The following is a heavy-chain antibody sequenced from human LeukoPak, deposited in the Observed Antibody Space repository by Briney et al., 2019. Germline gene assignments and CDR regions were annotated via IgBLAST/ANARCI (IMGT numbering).Heavy chain of an antibody. Sequence: GGSLRLSCAASGFTFSTYAMSWVRQIPGKGLEWVSAISGSDDGTYYADSVKGRFTISRDNSKNTLYLQMNSLRAEDTAFYYCAKGSAQYYFDSWGQGTLVTVSS. CDR2: ISGSDDGT. CDR1: GFTFSTYA. D-gene: IGHD3-10*01. J-gene: IGHJ4*02. CDR3: AKGSAQYYFDS. V-gene: IGHV3-23*01.